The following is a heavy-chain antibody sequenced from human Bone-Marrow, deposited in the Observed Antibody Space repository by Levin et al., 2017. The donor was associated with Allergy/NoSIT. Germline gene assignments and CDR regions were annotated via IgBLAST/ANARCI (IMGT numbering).Heavy chain of an antibody. CDR2: ISGSTSYI. D-gene: IGHD5-12*01. J-gene: IGHJ4*02. V-gene: IGHV3-21*01. CDR1: GFTFSSYS. Sequence: LSLPCAASGFTFSSYSMNWVRQAPGKGLEWVSSISGSTSYIYYADSVKGRFTISRDNAKNSLYLQMNSLRAEDTAVYYCARDQGGGYDAPDYWGQGTLVTVSS. CDR3: ARDQGGGYDAPDY.